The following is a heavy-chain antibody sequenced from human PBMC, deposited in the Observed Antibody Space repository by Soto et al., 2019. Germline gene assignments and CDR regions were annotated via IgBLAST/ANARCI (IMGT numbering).Heavy chain of an antibody. CDR3: ARGGRIVDTGIGYYYYHAMDV. D-gene: IGHD5-18*01. J-gene: IGHJ6*02. Sequence: ASVQVSCKASGYTFTSYYIHWVRQAPGQGLEWMGIFNPTGDTASYAQTLQGRVTMTRDTSTGTAYMELGSLRSEDTAVYYCARGGRIVDTGIGYYYYHAMDVWGQGTTVTVSS. CDR1: GYTFTSYY. V-gene: IGHV1-46*01. CDR2: FNPTGDTA.